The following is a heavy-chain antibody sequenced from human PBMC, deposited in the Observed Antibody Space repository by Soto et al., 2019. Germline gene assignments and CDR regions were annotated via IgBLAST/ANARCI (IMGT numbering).Heavy chain of an antibody. CDR3: AREVVGATTKTGMRIDY. J-gene: IGHJ4*02. D-gene: IGHD1-26*01. CDR2: IYYSGST. Sequence: QLQLQESGPGLVKPSETLSITCTVSGDSMSSSRYSWGWIRQPPGKGLEWIGSIYYSGSTYYNPSLKSRVTISVDTSKNQFSLKLSSVTAADTAVYYCAREVVGATTKTGMRIDYWGQGTLVTVSS. CDR1: GDSMSSSRYS. V-gene: IGHV4-39*02.